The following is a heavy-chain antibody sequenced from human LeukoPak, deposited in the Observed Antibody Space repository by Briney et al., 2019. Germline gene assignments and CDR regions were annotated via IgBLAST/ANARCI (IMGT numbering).Heavy chain of an antibody. D-gene: IGHD6-13*01. V-gene: IGHV1-2*02. CDR2: INLNNGGT. CDR3: ARGEGSSWFDS. Sequence: ASVRVSCKVSGHPFTTYYIHCVRQAPGQGLEWMVWINLNNGGTYYTQKFRGRVTMTRDPSISTTHMGVNKLTYVDTAVNYCARGEGSSWFDSWGQGTLVTVSS. J-gene: IGHJ5*01. CDR1: GHPFTTYY.